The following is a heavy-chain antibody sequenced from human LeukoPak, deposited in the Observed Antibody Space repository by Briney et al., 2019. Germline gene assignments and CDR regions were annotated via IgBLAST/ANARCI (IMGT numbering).Heavy chain of an antibody. Sequence: GGSLRLSCAASGFTFSSYVMHWVRQAPGKGLEWVAVISYDGSNKYYADSVKGRFTISRDNSKNTLYLQMNSLRAEDTAVYYCARSQWLETYYFDYWGQGTLVTVSS. CDR3: ARSQWLETYYFDY. V-gene: IGHV3-30-3*01. CDR1: GFTFSSYV. D-gene: IGHD6-19*01. J-gene: IGHJ4*02. CDR2: ISYDGSNK.